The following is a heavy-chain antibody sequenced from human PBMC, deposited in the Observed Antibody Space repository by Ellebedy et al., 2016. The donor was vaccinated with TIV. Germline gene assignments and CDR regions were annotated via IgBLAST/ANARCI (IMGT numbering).Heavy chain of an antibody. CDR1: GGTFSSYA. V-gene: IGHV1-69*13. CDR3: ASTWSELWGYYYGMDV. D-gene: IGHD2-21*01. Sequence: SVKVSXKASGGTFSSYAISWVRQAPGQGLEWMGGIIPIFGTANYAQKFQGRVTITADESTSTAYMELSSLRSEDTAVYYCASTWSELWGYYYGMDVWGQGTTVTVSS. J-gene: IGHJ6*02. CDR2: IIPIFGTA.